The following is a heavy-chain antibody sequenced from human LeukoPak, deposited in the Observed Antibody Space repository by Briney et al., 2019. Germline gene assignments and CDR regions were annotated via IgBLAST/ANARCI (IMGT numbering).Heavy chain of an antibody. Sequence: SVKVSCKASGGTFSSYAISWVRQAPGQGLEWMGGIIPIFGTANYAQKLQGRVTMTTDTSTSTAYMELRSLRSDDTAVYYCARGLGGGWLFHTSPRAHDYWGQGTLVTVSS. CDR1: GGTFSSYA. CDR2: IIPIFGTA. D-gene: IGHD3-22*01. CDR3: ARGLGGGWLFHTSPRAHDY. V-gene: IGHV1-69*05. J-gene: IGHJ4*02.